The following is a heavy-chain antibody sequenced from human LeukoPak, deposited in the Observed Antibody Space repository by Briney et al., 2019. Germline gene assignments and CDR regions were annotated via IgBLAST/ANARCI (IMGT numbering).Heavy chain of an antibody. J-gene: IGHJ5*02. CDR2: INHSGST. Sequence: SETLSLTCSVYGGSFSGYYWSWIRQPPGKGLEWIGEINHSGSTYYNPSLKSRVTISVDTSKNQFSLKLSSVTAADTAVYYCARAGIAYYGSGNWFDPWGQGTLVTVSS. V-gene: IGHV4-34*01. CDR1: GGSFSGYY. D-gene: IGHD3-10*01. CDR3: ARAGIAYYGSGNWFDP.